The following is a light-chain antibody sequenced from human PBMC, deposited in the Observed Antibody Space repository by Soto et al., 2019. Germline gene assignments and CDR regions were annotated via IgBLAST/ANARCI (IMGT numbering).Light chain of an antibody. CDR1: QIISTY. Sequence: DIQMTQSPSSLSASVGDRVTITCRASQIISTYLNWYQQRAGLAPRLLIYAASSLQSGVPPRFSGSGSRTDFTLTISSLQPEDFATYFCQQTYSAPPTLGQGTKVDTK. V-gene: IGKV1-39*01. J-gene: IGKJ1*01. CDR3: QQTYSAPPT. CDR2: AAS.